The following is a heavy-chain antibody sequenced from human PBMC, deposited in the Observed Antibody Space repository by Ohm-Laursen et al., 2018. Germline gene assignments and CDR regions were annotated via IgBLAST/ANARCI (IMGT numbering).Heavy chain of an antibody. CDR3: ARSRRDGYIYFDY. V-gene: IGHV4-34*01. CDR2: INHSGST. CDR1: GGSFSGYY. J-gene: IGHJ4*02. Sequence: GNLSLTCAVYGGSFSGYYWSWIRQPPGKGLEWIGEINHSGSTNYNPSLKSRVTISADTSKNQISLKLSSVTAADTAVYYCARSRRDGYIYFDYWGQGTLVTVSS. D-gene: IGHD5-24*01.